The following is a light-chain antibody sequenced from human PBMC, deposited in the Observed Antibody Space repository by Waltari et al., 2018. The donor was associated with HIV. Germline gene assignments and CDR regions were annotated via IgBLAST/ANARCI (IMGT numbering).Light chain of an antibody. CDR3: QQRSNWPWT. V-gene: IGKV3-11*01. CDR2: NAS. Sequence: ETVLTQSPGILSLSPGESATLSCRASQSVSTYLAWYQQKPGQAPRLLIYNASNRATGIPDRFSGSGSGTDFTLTISSLEPEDFAVYYCQQRSNWPWTFGQGAKVEIK. CDR1: QSVSTY. J-gene: IGKJ1*01.